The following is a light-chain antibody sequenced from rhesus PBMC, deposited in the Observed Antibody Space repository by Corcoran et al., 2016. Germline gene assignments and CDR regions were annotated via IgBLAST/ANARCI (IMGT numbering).Light chain of an antibody. Sequence: SYDLTQPPSVSAASGQTARITCGGDNIGSKNVQWYQQKPPQAPLLVIYANSERPAGIPERFSGTNSGNTATLTVSGVEAGDEADYYWQVWDSGSKYDVFGSGTKLTVL. CDR2: ANS. CDR1: NIGSKN. V-gene: IGLV3-25*02. J-gene: IGLJ6*01. CDR3: QVWDSGSKYDV.